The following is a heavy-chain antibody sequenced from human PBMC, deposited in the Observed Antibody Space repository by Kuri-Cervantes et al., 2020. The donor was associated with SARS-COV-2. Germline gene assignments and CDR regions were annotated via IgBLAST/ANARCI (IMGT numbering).Heavy chain of an antibody. D-gene: IGHD5-12*01. CDR3: ARGGGGYILRAKYFDY. V-gene: IGHV4-34*01. J-gene: IGHJ4*02. CDR2: INHSGST. CDR1: GGSFSGYY. Sequence: GSLRLSCAVYGGSFSGYYWSWIRQPPGKGLEWIGEINHSGSTNYNPSLKSRVTISVDTSKNQFSLKLSSVTAADTAVYYCARGGGGYILRAKYFDYWGQGTLVTVSS.